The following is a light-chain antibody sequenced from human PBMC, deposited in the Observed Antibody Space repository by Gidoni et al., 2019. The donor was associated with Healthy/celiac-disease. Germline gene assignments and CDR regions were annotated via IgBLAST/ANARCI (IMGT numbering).Light chain of an antibody. Sequence: DIVMTQSPLSLPVTPGEPASISCRSSQSLRHSNGYKYVDWYLQKPGQSPQLLIYLGSNRASGVPDRFSCSGSGTDFTLKISIVEAEDVGVYYCMQALQTRTFGQGTKVEIK. J-gene: IGKJ1*01. V-gene: IGKV2-28*01. CDR1: QSLRHSNGYKY. CDR3: MQALQTRT. CDR2: LGS.